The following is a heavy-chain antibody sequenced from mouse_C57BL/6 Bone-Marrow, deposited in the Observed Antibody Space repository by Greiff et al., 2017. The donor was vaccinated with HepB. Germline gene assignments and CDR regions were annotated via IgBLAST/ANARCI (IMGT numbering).Heavy chain of an antibody. CDR2: IWRGGST. Sequence: QVQLQQSGPGLVQPSQRLSITCTVSGFSLTSYGVHWVRQSPGKGLEWLGVIWRGGSTDYNAAFMSRLSITKDNSKSQVFFKMNSLQADDTAIYYCAKKEGSSYGYFDVWGTGTTVTVSS. CDR3: AKKEGSSYGYFDV. D-gene: IGHD1-1*01. V-gene: IGHV2-5*01. CDR1: GFSLTSYG. J-gene: IGHJ1*03.